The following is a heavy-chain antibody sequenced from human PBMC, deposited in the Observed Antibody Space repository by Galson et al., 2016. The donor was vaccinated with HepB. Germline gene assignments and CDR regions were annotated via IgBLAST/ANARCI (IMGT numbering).Heavy chain of an antibody. Sequence: SLRLSCAASGFTFSSYSMNWVRQAPGKGLEWVSSISSSSSYIYYADSVKGRFTISRDNAKNSLYLQMNSLRAEDTAVYYCARVGDYFYYYGMDVWGQGTTVTVSS. CDR2: ISSSSSYI. V-gene: IGHV3-21*01. CDR3: ARVGDYFYYYGMDV. J-gene: IGHJ6*02. CDR1: GFTFSSYS.